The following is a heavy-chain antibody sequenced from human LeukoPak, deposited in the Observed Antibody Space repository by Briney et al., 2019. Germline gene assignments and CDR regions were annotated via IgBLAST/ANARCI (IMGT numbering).Heavy chain of an antibody. Sequence: GGSLRLSCAASGFMFSDYSMNWVRQAPGKGLEWVSSVSSGTTYIHYADSVEGRFTMSRDNAKNSLFLQMNSLRAKDTAVYYCARGIVGTTETTFDYWGQGTLVTVSS. CDR3: ARGIVGTTETTFDY. J-gene: IGHJ4*02. V-gene: IGHV3-21*01. CDR1: GFMFSDYS. CDR2: VSSGTTYI. D-gene: IGHD1-26*01.